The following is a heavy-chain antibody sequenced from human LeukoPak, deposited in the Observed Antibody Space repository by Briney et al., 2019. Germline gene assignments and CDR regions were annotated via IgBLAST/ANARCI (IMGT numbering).Heavy chain of an antibody. Sequence: PGRSLRLSCAASGFTFSSYAMHWVRQAPGKGLEWVAVISYDGSNKYYADSVKGRFTISRDNSKNTLYLQMNSLRAEDTAVYYCAREREVQWLPLLGYWGQGTLVTVSS. V-gene: IGHV3-30*04. D-gene: IGHD6-19*01. J-gene: IGHJ4*02. CDR1: GFTFSSYA. CDR3: AREREVQWLPLLGY. CDR2: ISYDGSNK.